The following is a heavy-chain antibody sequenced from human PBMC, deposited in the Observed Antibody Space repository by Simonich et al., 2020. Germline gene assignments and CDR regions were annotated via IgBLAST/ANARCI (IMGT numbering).Heavy chain of an antibody. CDR2: IGTASDT. CDR1: GFTFSSYD. V-gene: IGHV3-13*01. D-gene: IGHD1-26*01. J-gene: IGHJ5*02. Sequence: EVQLVESGGGLVQPGGSLRLSCAASGFTFSSYDMHWVRQATGKGVEWGAAIGTASDTYYPGSVKGRFTSSRENAKNSLYLQMNSLRAGDTAVYYCARGGYSGSYNWFDPWGQGTLVTVSS. CDR3: ARGGYSGSYNWFDP.